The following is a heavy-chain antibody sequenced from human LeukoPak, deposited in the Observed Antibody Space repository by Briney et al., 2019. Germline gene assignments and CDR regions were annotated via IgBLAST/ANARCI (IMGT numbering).Heavy chain of an antibody. CDR1: GGSISDTGYY. V-gene: IGHV4-39*07. CDR2: IYYSGST. J-gene: IGHJ4*02. CDR3: ARINTIFGVVSGH. Sequence: SETLSLTCTVSGGSISDTGYYWGWIRQPPGKGLEWIGAIYYSGSTYFNPSLKSRVTISLDTSKNQFSLKLSSVTAADTAVYYCARINTIFGVVSGHWGQGTLVTVSS. D-gene: IGHD3-3*01.